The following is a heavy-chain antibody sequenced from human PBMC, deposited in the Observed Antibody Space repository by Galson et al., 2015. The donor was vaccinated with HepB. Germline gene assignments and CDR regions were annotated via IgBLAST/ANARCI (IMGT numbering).Heavy chain of an antibody. J-gene: IGHJ4*02. CDR2: ISANSGNT. CDR3: ARDRDYRFDY. V-gene: IGHV1-18*04. Sequence: CKAAGYTFTSNGISWVRQAPGQGLEWMGWISANSGNTKYAQNLQGRVTLTRDTSTSTAYLELRSLRSDDTAAYYCARDRDYRFDYWGQGTLVAVSS. CDR1: GYTFTSNG. D-gene: IGHD4/OR15-4a*01.